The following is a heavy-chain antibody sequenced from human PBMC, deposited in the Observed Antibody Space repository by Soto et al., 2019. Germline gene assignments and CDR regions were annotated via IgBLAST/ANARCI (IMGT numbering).Heavy chain of an antibody. D-gene: IGHD3-10*01. CDR1: GFTFDDYA. CDR2: INWNSGSI. V-gene: IGHV3-9*01. CDR3: AKDRGSGSYAANYYYYGMDV. Sequence: EEQLVESGGGLVQPGRSLRLSCAASGFTFDDYAMHWVRQAPGKGLEWVSGINWNSGSIGYADSVKGRFTISRDNAKTSLYLQKNSLRAEDTALYYCAKDRGSGSYAANYYYYGMDVWGQGTTVTVSS. J-gene: IGHJ6*02.